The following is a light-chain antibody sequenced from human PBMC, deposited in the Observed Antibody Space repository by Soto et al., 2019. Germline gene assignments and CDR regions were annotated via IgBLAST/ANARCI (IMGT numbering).Light chain of an antibody. V-gene: IGKV1-17*01. Sequence: DIQMTQSPASLSASVGDRVTITCRASQGIRSDLGWFQQKPGKAPTRLIYAASSLQSGVPSRFSGSGSGTEFTLTISSLQPEDFATYFCLQYNSYPFTFGPGTKVDIK. CDR1: QGIRSD. CDR3: LQYNSYPFT. CDR2: AAS. J-gene: IGKJ3*01.